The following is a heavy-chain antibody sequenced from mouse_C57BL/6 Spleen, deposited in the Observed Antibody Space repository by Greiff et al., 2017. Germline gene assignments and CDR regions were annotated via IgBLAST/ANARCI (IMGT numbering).Heavy chain of an antibody. V-gene: IGHV14-4*01. CDR1: GFNIKDDY. D-gene: IGHD1-1*01. CDR3: TTSHYYGSSPYWYFDV. J-gene: IGHJ1*03. Sequence: EVQLQQSGAELVRPGASVKLSCTASGFNIKDDYMHWVKQRPEQGLEWIGWIDPENGDTEYASKFKGKATITADTSSNTAYLQLSSLTSEHTAVYYCTTSHYYGSSPYWYFDVWGTGTTATVSS. CDR2: IDPENGDT.